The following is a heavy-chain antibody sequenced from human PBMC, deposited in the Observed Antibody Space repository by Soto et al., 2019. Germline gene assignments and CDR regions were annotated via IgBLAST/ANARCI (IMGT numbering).Heavy chain of an antibody. V-gene: IGHV1-2*02. CDR2: INPSNGGT. J-gene: IGHJ4*02. CDR3: ARGGSWFEY. D-gene: IGHD6-13*01. Sequence: QVQLVQSGAEVKKTGASVKVSCRTSGYNFIYYMHWVRQAPGQGLEWLGWINPSNGGTNYAPKFQGRVSMTRDTSIRTVYLELSSLRSDDAAVYYCARGGSWFEYWGKGTLVTVSS. CDR1: GYNFIYY.